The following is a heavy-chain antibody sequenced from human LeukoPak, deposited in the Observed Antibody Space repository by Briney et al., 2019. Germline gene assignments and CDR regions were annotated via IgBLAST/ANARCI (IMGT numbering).Heavy chain of an antibody. CDR3: ARGRPYSSNGASYYYYMDV. J-gene: IGHJ6*03. V-gene: IGHV1-8*03. CDR2: MNPNSGNT. D-gene: IGHD4-11*01. CDR1: VYTFTNYD. Sequence: GASVNVSFKSSVYTFTNYDINWVRQATAQGRDWMGWMNPNSGNTGYAQKFQGRVTITRDTSINTAYMELSSLRSKESAVYYCARGRPYSSNGASYYYYMDVWGKGTTATVSS.